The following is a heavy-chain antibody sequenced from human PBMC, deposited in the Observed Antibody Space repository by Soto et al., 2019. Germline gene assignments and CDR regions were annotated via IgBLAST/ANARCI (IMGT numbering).Heavy chain of an antibody. CDR1: GFTFSSST. D-gene: IGHD3-3*01. CDR2: MVGSGGTT. Sequence: EVQLLESGGGMVQPGGSLRLSCAASGFTFSSSTMSWVRQATGKGLEWVSAMVGSGGTTYHADSVKGRFTTPRDNSKNTLFLQMTSLRAEVTALYYYASLPDSTIFGVALHSWGQGTLVTFSS. V-gene: IGHV3-23*01. J-gene: IGHJ4*02. CDR3: ASLPDSTIFGVALHS.